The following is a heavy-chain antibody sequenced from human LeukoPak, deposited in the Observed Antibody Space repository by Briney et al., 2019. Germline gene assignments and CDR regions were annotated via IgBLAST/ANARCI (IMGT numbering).Heavy chain of an antibody. D-gene: IGHD6-6*01. J-gene: IGHJ6*03. CDR1: GFTFSSYA. V-gene: IGHV3-23*01. CDR3: ANIAAPPTYYYYYYMDV. Sequence: GGSLRLSCAASGFTFSSYAMSWVCQAPGKGLEWVSAISGSGGSTYYADSVKGRFTISRDSSKNTLYLQMNSLRAEDTAVYYCANIAAPPTYYYYYYMDVWGKGTTVTVSS. CDR2: ISGSGGST.